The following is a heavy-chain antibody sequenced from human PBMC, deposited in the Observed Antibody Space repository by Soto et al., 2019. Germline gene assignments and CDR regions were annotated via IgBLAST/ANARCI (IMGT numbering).Heavy chain of an antibody. CDR1: GGSISSGGYS. CDR2: IYHSGST. J-gene: IGHJ3*02. Sequence: KPSETLSLTCAVSGGSISSGGYSWSWIRQPPGKGLEWIGYIYHSGSTYYNPSLKSRVTISVDRSKNQFSLKLSSVTAADTAVYYCARGVYYYDSSGYYNGGPDAFDIWGQGTMVTVSS. V-gene: IGHV4-30-2*01. CDR3: ARGVYYYDSSGYYNGGPDAFDI. D-gene: IGHD3-22*01.